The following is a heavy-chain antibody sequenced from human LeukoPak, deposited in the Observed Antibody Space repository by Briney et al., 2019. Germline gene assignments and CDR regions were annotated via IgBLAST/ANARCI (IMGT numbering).Heavy chain of an antibody. D-gene: IGHD2-15*01. CDR3: ARDIGCSGGSCYLAPNGMDV. J-gene: IGHJ6*04. V-gene: IGHV3-53*01. CDR2: IYSGGST. CDR1: GFTVSSNY. Sequence: GGSLRLSCAASGFTVSSNYMSWVRQAPGKGLEWVSVIYSGGSTYYSDSVKGRFNISRDNSKNTLYLHMNSLRAEDTAVYYCARDIGCSGGSCYLAPNGMDVWGKGTTVTVSS.